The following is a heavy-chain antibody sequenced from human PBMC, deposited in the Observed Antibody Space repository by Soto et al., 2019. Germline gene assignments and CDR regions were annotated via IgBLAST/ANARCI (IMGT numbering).Heavy chain of an antibody. CDR2: TTGSGGVT. Sequence: PGGSLRLSCTASGFTFSSYAMNWVRRAPGKGLEWVSATTGSGGVTYYADSVKGRFTISRDNSKNTLYLQMNSLRAEDTAVYYCLKSFYYHIRPCYTPSFGSWRQGTLV. CDR3: LKSFYYHIRPCYTPSFGS. V-gene: IGHV3-23*01. D-gene: IGHD3-10*02. CDR1: GFTFSSYA. J-gene: IGHJ4*02.